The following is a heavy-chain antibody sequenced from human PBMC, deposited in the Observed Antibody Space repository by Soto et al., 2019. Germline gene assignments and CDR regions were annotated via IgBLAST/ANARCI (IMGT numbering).Heavy chain of an antibody. J-gene: IGHJ5*02. CDR3: ARDFLSSGNWFDP. Sequence: GGSLRLSCAASGFTFSSYGMHWVRQAPGKGLEWVAVIWYDGSNKYYADSVKGRFTNSRDNSKNTLYLQMNSLRAEDTAVYYCARDFLSSGNWFDPWGQGTLVTVSS. V-gene: IGHV3-33*01. D-gene: IGHD6-19*01. CDR1: GFTFSSYG. CDR2: IWYDGSNK.